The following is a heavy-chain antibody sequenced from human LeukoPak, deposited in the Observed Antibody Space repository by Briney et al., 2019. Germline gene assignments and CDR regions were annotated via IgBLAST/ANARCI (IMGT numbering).Heavy chain of an antibody. Sequence: GGSLRLSCAASGYTFSGYWMSWLRLAPGKGPEWVANIKQDGGEKYYVDSVKGRFTISRDNAKNSLYLQMNSLRAEGTAVYYCARDRGFGQADVWGKGTTVTVSS. D-gene: IGHD3-10*01. CDR1: GYTFSGYW. V-gene: IGHV3-7*01. J-gene: IGHJ6*04. CDR2: IKQDGGEK. CDR3: ARDRGFGQADV.